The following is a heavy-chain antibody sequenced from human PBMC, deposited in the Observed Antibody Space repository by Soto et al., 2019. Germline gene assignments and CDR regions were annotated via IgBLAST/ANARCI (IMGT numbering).Heavy chain of an antibody. V-gene: IGHV6-1*01. CDR3: ARGGYSMDV. CDR2: TYYRSKWYN. Sequence: SQTLSLTCAISGDTVSSNSAAWTWIRQSPSRGLEWLGKTYYRSKWYNEYAVSVKSRISINADTSKNQFSLQLGSVTPEDTAVYYCARGGYSMDVWGQGTTVTVSS. J-gene: IGHJ6*02. CDR1: GDTVSSNSAA.